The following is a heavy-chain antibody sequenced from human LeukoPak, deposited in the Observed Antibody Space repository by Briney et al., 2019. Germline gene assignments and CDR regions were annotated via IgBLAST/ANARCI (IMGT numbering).Heavy chain of an antibody. D-gene: IGHD3-22*01. V-gene: IGHV4-61*02. J-gene: IGHJ5*02. CDR2: TYTSGST. Sequence: SETLSLTCTVSGGSISSGSYYWSWIRQPAGKGLEWIGRTYTSGSTNYNPSLKSRVTISVDTSKNQFSLKLSSVTAADTAVYYCARSPWDSSGYPNWFDPWGQGTLVTVSS. CDR3: ARSPWDSSGYPNWFDP. CDR1: GGSISSGSYY.